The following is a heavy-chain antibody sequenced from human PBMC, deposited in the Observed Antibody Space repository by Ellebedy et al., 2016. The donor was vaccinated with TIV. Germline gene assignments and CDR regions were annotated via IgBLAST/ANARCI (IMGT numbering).Heavy chain of an antibody. D-gene: IGHD3-10*01. CDR2: IAWNGAWI. J-gene: IGHJ4*01. CDR3: VSGRYGTGSQSYYFDK. Sequence: SLKLSXGASGFDLDENAMHWVRQRPGKGLEWVARIAWNGAWIAYADSVKGRFTISRDNEKNFLYLQMSSLRVQDTAFYYCVSGRYGTGSQSYYFDKWGRGTVVTVSS. CDR1: GFDLDENA. V-gene: IGHV3-9*01.